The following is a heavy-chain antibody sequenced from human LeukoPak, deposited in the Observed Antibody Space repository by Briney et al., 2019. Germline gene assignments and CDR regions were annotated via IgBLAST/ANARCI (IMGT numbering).Heavy chain of an antibody. CDR3: AKSAETLGSCSNPSCYGLDS. J-gene: IGHJ4*02. V-gene: IGHV3-23*01. D-gene: IGHD2-2*01. CDR1: GFAFGSHD. Sequence: GGSLRLSCAASGFAFGSHDMSWVRQAPGKGLEWVSNIGDSAGNKYYADSVKGRFTISRDNSKNTLYLQMNSLRADDTAVYYCAKSAETLGSCSNPSCYGLDSWGQGTLVTVSS. CDR2: IGDSAGNK.